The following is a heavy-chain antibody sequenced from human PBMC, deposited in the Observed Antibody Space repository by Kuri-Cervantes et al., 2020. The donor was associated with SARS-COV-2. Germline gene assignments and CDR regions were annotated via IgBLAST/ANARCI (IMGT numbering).Heavy chain of an antibody. CDR2: IDWDDDK. Sequence: SGPTLVKPTQTLTLTCTFSGFSLSTSGVGVGWIRQPPGKALEWLALIDWDDDKYYSTSLKTRLTISKDTSKNQVVLTMTNMDPVDTATYYCARINYDILTGYYDYWGQGTLVTVSS. D-gene: IGHD3-9*01. J-gene: IGHJ4*02. CDR1: GFSLSTSGVG. CDR3: ARINYDILTGYYDY. V-gene: IGHV2-70*01.